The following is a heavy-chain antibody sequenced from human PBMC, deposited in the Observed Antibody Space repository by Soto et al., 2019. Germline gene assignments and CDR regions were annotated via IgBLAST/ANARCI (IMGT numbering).Heavy chain of an antibody. CDR3: ARGPGGNSGFEYFDY. D-gene: IGHD2-21*02. CDR2: ISAYNGNT. Sequence: GASVKVSCKASGYTFTSYGISCVRQAPGQGLEWMGWISAYNGNTNYAQKLQGRVTMTTDTSTSTAYMELRSLRSDDTAVYYCARGPGGNSGFEYFDYWGQGTLVTVSS. J-gene: IGHJ4*02. V-gene: IGHV1-18*01. CDR1: GYTFTSYG.